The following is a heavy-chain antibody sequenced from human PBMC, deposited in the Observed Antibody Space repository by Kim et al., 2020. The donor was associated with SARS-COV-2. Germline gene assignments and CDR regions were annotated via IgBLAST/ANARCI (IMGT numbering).Heavy chain of an antibody. Sequence: ASVKVPCKASGYTFSGYYIHWVRQAPGQGLEWMGWINPKTGGADYAQKFQGCVTMTRDTSISTVYMELSRLRSDDTAVYYCARDLDGMDVWGQGTTVTVSS. CDR2: INPKTGGA. J-gene: IGHJ6*02. V-gene: IGHV1-2*04. CDR1: GYTFSGYY. CDR3: ARDLDGMDV.